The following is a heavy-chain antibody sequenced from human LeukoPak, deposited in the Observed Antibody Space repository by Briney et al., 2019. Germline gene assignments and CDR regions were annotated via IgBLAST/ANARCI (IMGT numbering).Heavy chain of an antibody. CDR3: ARDPSYYYGSGSYYNLYAFDI. D-gene: IGHD3-10*01. Sequence: GGSLRLSCAASGFTFSSYGMHWVRQAPGKGLEWVAVIWYDGSNKYYADSVKGRFTISRDNSKNTLYLQMNSLRAEDTAVYYCARDPSYYYGSGSYYNLYAFDIWGQGTMVTVSS. V-gene: IGHV3-33*01. J-gene: IGHJ3*02. CDR1: GFTFSSYG. CDR2: IWYDGSNK.